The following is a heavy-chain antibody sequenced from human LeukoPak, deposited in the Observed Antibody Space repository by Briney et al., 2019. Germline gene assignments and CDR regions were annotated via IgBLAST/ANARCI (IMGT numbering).Heavy chain of an antibody. V-gene: IGHV5-51*01. D-gene: IGHD2-15*01. Sequence: GESLLICCKGSGYRITDYRFGWVRQMPGKGLECMGIIYPDDSDIRYSPSFQGQVTISADKSVSTAYLQWSSLKASDTAMYYCARHTRGVDSAVVRDASDVWGQG. CDR1: GYRITDYR. J-gene: IGHJ3*01. CDR3: ARHTRGVDSAVVRDASDV. CDR2: IYPDDSDI.